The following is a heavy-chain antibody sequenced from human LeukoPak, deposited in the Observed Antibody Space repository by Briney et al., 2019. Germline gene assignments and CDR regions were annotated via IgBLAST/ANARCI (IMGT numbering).Heavy chain of an antibody. CDR1: GNYW. J-gene: IGHJ4*02. D-gene: IGHD2/OR15-2a*01. CDR2: FNSDGSWT. Sequence: GGSLRLSCAASGNYWMHWVRQAPRKGLVWVSHFNSDGSWTSYADSVKGRFTISKDNAKNTVYLQMNSLRAEDTAVYYCVSFYETYWGRGTLVTVSS. CDR3: VSFYETY. V-gene: IGHV3-74*01.